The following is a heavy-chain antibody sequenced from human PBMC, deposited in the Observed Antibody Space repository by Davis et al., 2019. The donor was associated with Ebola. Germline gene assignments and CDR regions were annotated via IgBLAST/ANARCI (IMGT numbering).Heavy chain of an antibody. J-gene: IGHJ5*01. D-gene: IGHD1-26*01. Sequence: ASVKVSCKASSYTFTSCGISWVRQAPGQGLEWMGWISAYNGNTNYAQKLQGRVTMTTDTSRSTAYMELRSLRSDDTAVYYRAREAGATTRIYDSWGQGTLVTVSS. CDR2: ISAYNGNT. CDR1: SYTFTSCG. V-gene: IGHV1-18*01. CDR3: AREAGATTRIYDS.